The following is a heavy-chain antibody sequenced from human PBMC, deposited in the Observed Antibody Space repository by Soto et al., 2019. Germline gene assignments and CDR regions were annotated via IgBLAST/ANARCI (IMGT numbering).Heavy chain of an antibody. Sequence: EVQLVESGGGLVQPGGSLRLSCAASGFTFSSYWMHWVRQAPGKGLVWVSRINSDGSRTSYADSVKGRFTISRDNAKNTLYRQMNSLRAEDTAVYYWAVAVAGPTAIGYWGQGTLVTVSS. CDR3: AVAVAGPTAIGY. D-gene: IGHD6-19*01. J-gene: IGHJ4*02. V-gene: IGHV3-74*01. CDR1: GFTFSSYW. CDR2: INSDGSRT.